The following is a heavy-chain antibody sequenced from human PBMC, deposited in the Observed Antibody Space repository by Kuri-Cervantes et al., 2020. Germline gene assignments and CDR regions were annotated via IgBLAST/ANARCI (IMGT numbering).Heavy chain of an antibody. CDR2: ISWNSGSI. Sequence: SLKISCAASGFTFDDYAMHWVRQAPGKGPEWVSGISWNSGSIGYADSVKGRFTISRDNSKNTLYLQMNSLRAEDTAVYYCARGIAAAGDEVFFLHYFDYWGQGTRGTVSS. V-gene: IGHV3-9*01. CDR1: GFTFDDYA. D-gene: IGHD6-13*01. J-gene: IGHJ4*02. CDR3: ARGIAAAGDEVFFLHYFDY.